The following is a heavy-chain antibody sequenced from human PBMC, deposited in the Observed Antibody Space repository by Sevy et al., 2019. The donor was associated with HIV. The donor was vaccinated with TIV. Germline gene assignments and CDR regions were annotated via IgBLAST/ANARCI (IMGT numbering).Heavy chain of an antibody. J-gene: IGHJ5*02. CDR2: VSGSGGST. CDR3: ARGSLGGDGFDP. CDR1: GFTLTSYA. Sequence: GGSLRLSCAVSGFTLTSYAMNWVRQAPGKGLEWVSGVSGSGGSTYYADSVKGRFTISRDNSRNTLYLQINSLRDEDTAVYYCARGSLGGDGFDPWGQGTLVTVSS. V-gene: IGHV3-23*01. D-gene: IGHD3-16*01.